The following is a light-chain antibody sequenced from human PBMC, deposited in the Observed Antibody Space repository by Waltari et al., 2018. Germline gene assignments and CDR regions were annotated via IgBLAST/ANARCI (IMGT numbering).Light chain of an antibody. Sequence: QSALTQPASVSGSPGQSITISCTGTTSDVGVYNYVPWYQQHPGKAPKLMIYDVSNRPSGVSNRFSGSKSGNTASLTISGLQAEDEADYYCSSFTSSSTWVFGGGTKLTVL. CDR2: DVS. CDR3: SSFTSSSTWV. V-gene: IGLV2-14*01. CDR1: TSDVGVYNY. J-gene: IGLJ3*02.